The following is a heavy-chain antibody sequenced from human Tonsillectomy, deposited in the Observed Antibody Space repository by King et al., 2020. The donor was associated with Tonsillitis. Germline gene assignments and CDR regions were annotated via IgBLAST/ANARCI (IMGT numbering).Heavy chain of an antibody. CDR3: AKEGGAQYCSSASCSADY. Sequence: VQLVQSGGGVVQPGRSLRLSCAASGVAFSDCGMHWVRQAPGKGLDWGATISYYGSDKDYGDSVRGRFTFSRDNSRSTLYLQVNSLSADDTAVYYCAKEGGAQYCSSASCSADYWGQGTLVTVSS. V-gene: IGHV3-30*18. D-gene: IGHD2-2*01. CDR2: ISYYGSDK. CDR1: GVAFSDCG. J-gene: IGHJ4*02.